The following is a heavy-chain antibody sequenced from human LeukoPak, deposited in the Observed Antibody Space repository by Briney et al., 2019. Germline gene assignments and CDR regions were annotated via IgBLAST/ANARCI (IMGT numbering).Heavy chain of an antibody. CDR1: GFTFSSYW. CDR3: ARESWELLDDAFDI. CDR2: IKQDGSEK. Sequence: GGSLRLSCAAFGFTFSSYWMSWVRQAPGKGLEWVANIKQDGSEKYYADSVKGRFTISRDNAKNSLYLQMNSLRAEDTAVYYCARESWELLDDAFDIWGQGTMVTVSS. V-gene: IGHV3-7*01. D-gene: IGHD1-26*01. J-gene: IGHJ3*02.